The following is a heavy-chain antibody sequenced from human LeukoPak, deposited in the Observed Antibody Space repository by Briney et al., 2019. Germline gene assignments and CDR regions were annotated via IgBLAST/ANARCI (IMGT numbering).Heavy chain of an antibody. J-gene: IGHJ4*02. CDR2: IYYSGST. D-gene: IGHD4-17*01. CDR1: GGSISSYY. V-gene: IGHV4-59*01. Sequence: SETLSLTCAVSGGSISSYYWSWIRQPPGQGQERIGYIYYSGSTNYNPSLKSRVTISVDTSKNQFSLKLSSVTAADTAVYYCAREPTVTTAGFDYWGQGTLVTVSS. CDR3: AREPTVTTAGFDY.